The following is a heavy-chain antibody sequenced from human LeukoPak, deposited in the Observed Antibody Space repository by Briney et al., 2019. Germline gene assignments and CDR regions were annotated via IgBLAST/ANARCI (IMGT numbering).Heavy chain of an antibody. CDR1: GGSISSYY. D-gene: IGHD6-13*01. Sequence: PSETLSLTCTVSGGSISSYYWSWIRQPPGKGLEWIGYIYYTGDTNSNPSLKSRVTISVDTSKNQFSLKVTSVTAADTAVYYCARSFQQLVNWFDPWGQGTLVTVSS. V-gene: IGHV4-59*08. J-gene: IGHJ5*02. CDR2: IYYTGDT. CDR3: ARSFQQLVNWFDP.